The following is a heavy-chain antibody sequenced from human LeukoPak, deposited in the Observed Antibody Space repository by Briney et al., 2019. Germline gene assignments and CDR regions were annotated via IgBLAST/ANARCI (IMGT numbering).Heavy chain of an antibody. CDR2: ISYDGSNN. D-gene: IGHD1-26*01. Sequence: SGGSLRLSCTASGFSFSSYGMHWVRQAPGKGLKWVALISYDGSNNYYAASVKGRFTISRDNSKNTLHLQMNSLRADDTAVCYCAKDTAFGSVSGSYHFDFWGQGTLVTVSS. J-gene: IGHJ4*02. V-gene: IGHV3-30*18. CDR1: GFSFSSYG. CDR3: AKDTAFGSVSGSYHFDF.